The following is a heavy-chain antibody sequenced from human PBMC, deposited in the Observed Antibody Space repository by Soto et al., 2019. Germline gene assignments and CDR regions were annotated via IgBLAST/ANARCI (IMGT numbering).Heavy chain of an antibody. V-gene: IGHV3-7*01. D-gene: IGHD3-3*01. J-gene: IGHJ4*02. CDR3: ARDPGLEWFTEAHYFDY. Sequence: GGSLRLSCAASGFTFSSYWMSWFRQAPGKGLEWVANIKQDGSEKYYVDSVKGRFTISRDNAKNSLYLQMNSLRAEDTAVYYCARDPGLEWFTEAHYFDYWGQGTLVTVSS. CDR2: IKQDGSEK. CDR1: GFTFSSYW.